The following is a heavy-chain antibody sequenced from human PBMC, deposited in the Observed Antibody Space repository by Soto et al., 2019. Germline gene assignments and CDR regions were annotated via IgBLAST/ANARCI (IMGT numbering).Heavy chain of an antibody. CDR1: GGSFSGYY. J-gene: IGHJ6*02. Sequence: SETLSLTCAVYGGSFSGYYWSWIRQPPGKGLEWIGEINHSGSTNYNPSLKSRVTISVDTSKNQFSLKLSSVTAADTAVYYCARDIMITFGGGPIYGMDVWGQGTTVTISS. D-gene: IGHD3-16*01. CDR3: ARDIMITFGGGPIYGMDV. V-gene: IGHV4-34*01. CDR2: INHSGST.